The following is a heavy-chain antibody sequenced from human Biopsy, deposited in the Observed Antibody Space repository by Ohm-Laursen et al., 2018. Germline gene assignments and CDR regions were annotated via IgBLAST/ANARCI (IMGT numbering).Heavy chain of an antibody. CDR3: ARDALGGGSYRFFY. Sequence: SSVKVSCKAPGGIFSNYGVSWVRQAPGQGLEWMGGIIPIFGTANYAQKFQGRVTITADESTSTAYMELSSLRSDDTAVYYCARDALGGGSYRFFYWGQGSLVTVSS. D-gene: IGHD1-26*01. J-gene: IGHJ4*02. CDR1: GGIFSNYG. V-gene: IGHV1-69*01. CDR2: IIPIFGTA.